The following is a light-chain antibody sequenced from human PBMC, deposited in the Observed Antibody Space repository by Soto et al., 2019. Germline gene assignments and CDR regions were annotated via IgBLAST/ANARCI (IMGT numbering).Light chain of an antibody. Sequence: IHMTQSPSTLSGSLGARVTVPXRASQTISLWFAWYQQQPGXAPKXXXDKXSTLKRGGPSRLSGSGSGTDFTLTISSLQPEDFATYYCQQLKSHTLTFGGGTKVDIK. CDR3: QQLKSHTLT. V-gene: IGKV1-5*03. CDR2: KXS. CDR1: QTISLW. J-gene: IGKJ4*01.